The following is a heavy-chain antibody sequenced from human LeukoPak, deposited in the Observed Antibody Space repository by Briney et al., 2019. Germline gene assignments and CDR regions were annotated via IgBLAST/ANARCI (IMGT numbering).Heavy chain of an antibody. V-gene: IGHV4-39*02. D-gene: IGHD2-15*01. J-gene: IGHJ5*02. CDR2: IYYSGST. CDR1: GGSISSSSYY. CDR3: ARDIVVVVAATGGWFDP. Sequence: PSETLSLTCTVSGGSISSSSYYWGWIRQPPGKGLDWIGSIYYSGSTYYNPSLTSRVTISVATSKNQFSLKLSSVTAADTAVYYCARDIVVVVAATGGWFDPWGQGTLVTVSS.